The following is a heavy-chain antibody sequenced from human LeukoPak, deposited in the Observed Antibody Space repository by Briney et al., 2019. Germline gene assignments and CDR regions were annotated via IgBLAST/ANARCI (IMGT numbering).Heavy chain of an antibody. V-gene: IGHV4-34*01. CDR3: ARGLRDRDSSGYYYFDY. CDR1: GGSFSGYY. D-gene: IGHD3-22*01. J-gene: IGHJ4*02. Sequence: TSETLSLTCAVYGGSFSGYYWSCIRQPPGKGLEWIGEINHGGSTNYNPSLKSRVTISVDTSKNQFSLKLSSVTAADTAVYYCARGLRDRDSSGYYYFDYWGQGTLVTVSS. CDR2: INHGGST.